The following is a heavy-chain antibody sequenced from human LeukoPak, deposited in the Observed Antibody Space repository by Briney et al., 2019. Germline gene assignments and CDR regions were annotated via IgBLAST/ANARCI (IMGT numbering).Heavy chain of an antibody. V-gene: IGHV1-2*02. CDR3: ATLQVVPAARITEFDY. Sequence: ASVKVSCKASGYTFTGYYMHWVRQAPGQGLEWMGWINPNSGGTNYAQKFQGRVTMTRDTSISTAYMELSRLRSDDTAVYYCATLQVVPAARITEFDYWGQGTLVTVSS. CDR1: GYTFTGYY. CDR2: INPNSGGT. J-gene: IGHJ4*02. D-gene: IGHD2-2*01.